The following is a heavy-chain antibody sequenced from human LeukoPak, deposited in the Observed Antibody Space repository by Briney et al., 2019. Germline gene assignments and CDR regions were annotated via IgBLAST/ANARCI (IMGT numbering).Heavy chain of an antibody. CDR2: IYGSANN. V-gene: IGHV4-39*01. CDR3: ARQEKFSSVFWSGPDRPRVNWFDP. CDR1: GGSIRSSTSY. Sequence: PSETLYLTCIVSGGSIRSSTSYWVWIRQPPGKELQWIRSIYGSANNYYNPCRKSRVTISVDTSNNQFSLTVNSVTAADTAVYYCARQEKFSSVFWSGPDRPRVNWFDPWGQGTLVTVSS. J-gene: IGHJ5*02. D-gene: IGHD3-3*01.